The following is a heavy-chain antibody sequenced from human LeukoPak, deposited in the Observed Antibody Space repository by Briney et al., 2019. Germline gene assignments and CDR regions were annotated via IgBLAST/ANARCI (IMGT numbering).Heavy chain of an antibody. V-gene: IGHV1-69*01. CDR2: IIPIFGTA. CDR3: AREDEWELQRSDAFDI. D-gene: IGHD1-26*01. J-gene: IGHJ3*02. Sequence: RASVKVSCKASGGTFSSYAISWVRQDPGQGLEWMGGIIPIFGTANYAQKFQGRVTITADESTSTAYMELSSLRSEDTAVYYCAREDEWELQRSDAFDIWGQGTMVTVSS. CDR1: GGTFSSYA.